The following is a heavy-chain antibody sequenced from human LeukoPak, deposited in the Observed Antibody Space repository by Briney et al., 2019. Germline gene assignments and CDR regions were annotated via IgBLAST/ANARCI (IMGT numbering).Heavy chain of an antibody. CDR3: ARDWAGDSSIL. CDR2: IWSDGSNQ. J-gene: IGHJ4*02. CDR1: GFTFSTHV. Sequence: GGSLRLSCAASGFTFSTHVMYWVRQAPGKGPEWVSLIWSDGSNQNYADSVKGRFTTSRDNSKNTLYLQMNSLRVEDTAVYYCARDWAGDSSILWGQGTLVTVSS. V-gene: IGHV3-33*07. D-gene: IGHD3-22*01.